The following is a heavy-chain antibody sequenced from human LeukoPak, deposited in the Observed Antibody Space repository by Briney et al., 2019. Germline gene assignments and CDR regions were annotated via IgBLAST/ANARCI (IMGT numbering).Heavy chain of an antibody. CDR2: INPNSGGT. CDR1: GYTFTCYY. Sequence: ASVKVSCKASGYTFTCYYMHWVRQAPGQGLEWMGWINPNSGGTNYAQKFQGRVTMTRDTSISTAYMELSRLRSDDTAVYYCGKQLIYYYYGMDVWGQGTTVTVSS. CDR3: GKQLIYYYYGMDV. D-gene: IGHD6-13*01. J-gene: IGHJ6*02. V-gene: IGHV1-2*02.